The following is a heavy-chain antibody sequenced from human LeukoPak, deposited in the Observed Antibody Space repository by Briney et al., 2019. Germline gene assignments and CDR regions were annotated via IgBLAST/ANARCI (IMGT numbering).Heavy chain of an antibody. V-gene: IGHV3-21*01. CDR3: ARDPFNYYSSGSQKDY. CDR2: ISSSSSYI. CDR1: GFTFSSYS. D-gene: IGHD3-10*01. Sequence: GGSLRLSCAASGFTFSSYSINWVRQAPGKGLEWVSSISSSSSYIYYADSVKGRFTISRDNAKNSLYLQMNSLRAEDTAVYYCARDPFNYYSSGSQKDYWGQGTLVTVSS. J-gene: IGHJ4*02.